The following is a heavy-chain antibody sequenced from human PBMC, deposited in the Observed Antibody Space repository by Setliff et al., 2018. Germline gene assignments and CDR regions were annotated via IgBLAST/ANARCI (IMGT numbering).Heavy chain of an antibody. CDR2: IIPILGIA. J-gene: IGHJ4*02. Sequence: SVKVSCKAAGGTFSSYAISWVRQAPGQGLEWMGGIIPILGIANYAQKFQGRVTITADESTSTAYMELRSLRSADTAVYYCARVGQQLVSGDYWGQGTLVTVSS. CDR1: GGTFSSYA. CDR3: ARVGQQLVSGDY. D-gene: IGHD6-13*01. V-gene: IGHV1-69*10.